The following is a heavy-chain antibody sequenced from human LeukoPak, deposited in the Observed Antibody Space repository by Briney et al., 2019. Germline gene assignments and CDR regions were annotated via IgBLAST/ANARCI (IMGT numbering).Heavy chain of an antibody. CDR3: TRDIVWLQLEY. Sequence: GGSLRLSCAASGFTFSSYSMNWVRQAPGKGLEWVSYISSSSSTIYYADSVKGRFTISRDNARNSLYLQMSSLRVEDTAVYYCTRDIVWLQLEYWGQGALVTVSS. D-gene: IGHD5-24*01. V-gene: IGHV3-48*04. CDR1: GFTFSSYS. J-gene: IGHJ4*02. CDR2: ISSSSSTI.